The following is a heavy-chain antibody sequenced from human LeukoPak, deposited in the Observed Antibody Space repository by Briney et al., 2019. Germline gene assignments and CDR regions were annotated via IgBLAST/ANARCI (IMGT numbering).Heavy chain of an antibody. CDR2: VDPSGGGT. Sequence: ASVKVSCKASGYTLTNYCMYWVRQAPGQGLEWMGIVDPSGGGTNYAQKFQGRVIMTRDTSTSTVYMELSSLRSEDTAVYYCASLGSGSSPIIDFDYWGQGTLVTVSS. CDR1: GYTLTNYC. CDR3: ASLGSGSSPIIDFDY. V-gene: IGHV1-46*01. D-gene: IGHD3-10*01. J-gene: IGHJ4*02.